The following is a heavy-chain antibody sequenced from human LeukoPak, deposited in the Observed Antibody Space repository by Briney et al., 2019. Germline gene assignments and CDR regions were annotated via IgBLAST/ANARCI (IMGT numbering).Heavy chain of an antibody. J-gene: IGHJ4*02. CDR2: IIPIFGTA. Sequence: ASVKVSCKASGGTFSGYAISWVRQAPGQGLEWMGGIIPIFGTANYAQKFQGRVTITADESTSTAYMKLSSLRSEDTAVYYCARAPTTVSHYFDYWGQGTLVTVSS. V-gene: IGHV1-69*01. D-gene: IGHD4-17*01. CDR3: ARAPTTVSHYFDY. CDR1: GGTFSGYA.